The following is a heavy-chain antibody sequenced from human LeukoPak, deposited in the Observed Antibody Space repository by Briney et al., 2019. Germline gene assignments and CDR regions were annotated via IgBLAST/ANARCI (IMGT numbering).Heavy chain of an antibody. CDR2: INHSGST. D-gene: IGHD5-12*01. J-gene: IGHJ4*02. V-gene: IGHV4-34*01. Sequence: PSETLSLTCAVYGGSFSGYYWIWIRQPPGKGLEWIGEINHSGSTNYNPSLKSRVTISVDTSKNQFSLKLSSVTAADTAVYYCAGVATEGYWGQGTLVTVSS. CDR3: AGVATEGY. CDR1: GGSFSGYY.